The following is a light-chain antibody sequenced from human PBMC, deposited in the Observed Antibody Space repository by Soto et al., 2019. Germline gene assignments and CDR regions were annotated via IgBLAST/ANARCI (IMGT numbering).Light chain of an antibody. CDR1: QGIRHY. J-gene: IGKJ1*01. CDR2: EAS. V-gene: IGKV1-27*01. CDR3: QQYNNWPRT. Sequence: DIRMTQSPSSLSASVGDRVTITCRASQGIRHYLAWYQQKPGKVPKLLIYEASNLQSGVPSRFRGGGSGTEFTLTISSLQSEDFAVYYCQQYNNWPRTFGQGTKVDI.